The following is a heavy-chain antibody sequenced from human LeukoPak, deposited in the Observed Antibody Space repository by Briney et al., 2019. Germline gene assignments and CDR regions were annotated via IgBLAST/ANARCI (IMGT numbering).Heavy chain of an antibody. J-gene: IGHJ1*01. Sequence: ESGPTLVNPTQTLTLTCTLSGVSLSTSAMCVSWIRQPPGKALEWLARIDWDDDKYYSPSLKTRLTISKDTSKNQVVLTMTNMDPVDTATYYCARDVMFGGIVGIHNWGQGTRVTVSS. V-gene: IGHV2-70*11. CDR3: ARDVMFGGIVGIHN. D-gene: IGHD3-16*01. CDR2: IDWDDDK. CDR1: GVSLSTSAMC.